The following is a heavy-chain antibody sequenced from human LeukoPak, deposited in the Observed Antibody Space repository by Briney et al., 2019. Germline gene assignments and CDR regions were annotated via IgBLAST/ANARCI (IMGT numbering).Heavy chain of an antibody. J-gene: IGHJ4*02. CDR2: ISGSGGST. D-gene: IGHD3-22*01. CDR1: GFTFSSYA. CDR3: AKDRYYYDSSGYSDY. V-gene: IGHV3-23*01. Sequence: PGGSLRLSCAASGFTFSSYAMSWVRQAPGKGLEWVSAISGSGGSTYYADSVKSRFTISRDNSKNTLYLQMNSLRAEDTAVYYCAKDRYYYDSSGYSDYWGQGTLVTVSS.